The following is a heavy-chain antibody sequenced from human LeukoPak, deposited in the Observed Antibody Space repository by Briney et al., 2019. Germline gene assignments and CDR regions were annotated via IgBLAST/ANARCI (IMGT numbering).Heavy chain of an antibody. V-gene: IGHV1-2*02. Sequence: GASVKVSCKASGYTFTGYYMHWVRQAPGQGLEWMGWINPNSGGTNYAQEFQGRVTMTRDTSISTAYMELSRLRSDDTAVYYCARPLERYSGYGIWGQGTLVTVSS. CDR2: INPNSGGT. CDR1: GYTFTGYY. D-gene: IGHD5-12*01. J-gene: IGHJ4*02. CDR3: ARPLERYSGYGI.